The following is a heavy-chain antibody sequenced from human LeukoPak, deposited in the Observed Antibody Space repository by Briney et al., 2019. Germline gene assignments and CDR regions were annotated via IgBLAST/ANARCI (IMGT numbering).Heavy chain of an antibody. V-gene: IGHV3-11*01. CDR1: GFTFDDYY. J-gene: IGHJ6*03. CDR2: ISSSGTVT. CDR3: ARDLGFGELYYYMDV. Sequence: KPGGSLRLSCTASGFTFDDYYIAWIRQPPGKGLDWIAYISSSGTVTYYAESVKGRFTISRDNSKNTLYLQMNSLRAEDTAVYYCARDLGFGELYYYMDVWGKGTTVTVSS. D-gene: IGHD3-10*01.